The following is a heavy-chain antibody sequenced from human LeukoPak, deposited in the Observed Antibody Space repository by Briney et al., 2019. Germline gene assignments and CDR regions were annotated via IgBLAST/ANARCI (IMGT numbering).Heavy chain of an antibody. CDR2: IYTSEST. CDR1: GGSISSHY. D-gene: IGHD3-16*02. V-gene: IGHV4-4*07. J-gene: IGHJ4*02. CDR3: ARLWGSYRHFDY. Sequence: SETLSLTCTVSGGSISSHYWSWIRQPAGKGLEWIGRIYTSESTNYNPSLKSRVTMSVDTSKNQFSLKLSSVTAADTAVYYCARLWGSYRHFDYWGQGTLVTVSS.